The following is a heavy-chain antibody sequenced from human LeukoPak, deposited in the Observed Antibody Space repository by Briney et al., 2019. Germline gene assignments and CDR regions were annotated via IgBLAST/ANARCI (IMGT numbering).Heavy chain of an antibody. J-gene: IGHJ4*02. V-gene: IGHV1-69*13. Sequence: ASVKVSCKASGGTFSSYAISWVRQAPGQGLEWMGGIIPIFGTANYAQKFQGRVTITADESTSTAYMELSRLRSEDTAVYYCAGRSPVAATLCLHFDDWGEGTLVTVSS. CDR1: GGTFSSYA. CDR3: AGRSPVAATLCLHFDD. CDR2: IIPIFGTA. D-gene: IGHD6-19*01.